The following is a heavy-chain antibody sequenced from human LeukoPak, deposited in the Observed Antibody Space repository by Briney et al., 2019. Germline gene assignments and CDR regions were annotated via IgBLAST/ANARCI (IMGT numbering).Heavy chain of an antibody. CDR1: GFSFSDFG. CDR3: AKYWGSSDAFHI. D-gene: IGHD7-27*01. CDR2: ISYDGRAK. V-gene: IGHV3-30*18. Sequence: GGSLRLSCAASGFSFSDFGMHWVRQAPDKGLEWVAVISYDGRAKYYGDSVKGRFTISRDNSKDTLYLQVNGLRTEDTAVYYCAKYWGSSDAFHIWGQGTMVIVSS. J-gene: IGHJ3*02.